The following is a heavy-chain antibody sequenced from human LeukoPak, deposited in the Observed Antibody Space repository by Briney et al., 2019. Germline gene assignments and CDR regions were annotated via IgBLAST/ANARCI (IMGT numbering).Heavy chain of an antibody. Sequence: GGSLRLSCAASGFTFSSYSMNWVRQAPGKGLEWVSYISSSSSTIYYADSVKGRFTISRDNAKNSLYLQMNSLRAEDTAVYYCARDREWELLRSDAFDIWGQGTMVTVSS. V-gene: IGHV3-48*01. CDR2: ISSSSSTI. CDR1: GFTFSSYS. J-gene: IGHJ3*02. D-gene: IGHD1-26*01. CDR3: ARDREWELLRSDAFDI.